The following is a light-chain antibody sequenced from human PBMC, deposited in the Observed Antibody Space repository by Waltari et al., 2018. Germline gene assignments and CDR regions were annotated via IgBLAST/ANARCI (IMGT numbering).Light chain of an antibody. CDR3: QTCDTTVLI. CDR2: KDN. J-gene: IGLJ2*01. Sequence: NFVLTQPHSVSGSPGRTVTIPCTRNRGSITSDFVQWYRLRPGSAPTTIIYKDNQSPSGVPDRFSGSIDTSSNSASLTISGLTTEDEADYYCQTCDTTVLIFGGGTQLTVL. V-gene: IGLV6-57*04. CDR1: RGSITSDF.